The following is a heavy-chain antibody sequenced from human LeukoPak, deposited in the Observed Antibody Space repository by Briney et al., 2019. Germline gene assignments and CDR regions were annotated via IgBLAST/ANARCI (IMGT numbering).Heavy chain of an antibody. CDR2: IYHSGST. D-gene: IGHD6-6*01. V-gene: IGHV4-4*02. CDR3: ARGNGSSYFFDY. CDR1: GGSISSGNW. Sequence: PSETLSLTCAVSGGSISSGNWWTWVRQPPGKGLEWIGNIYHSGSTKYNRSLKNRVTISVDKSKNEFSLSLRSVTAVDTAFYHCARGNGSSYFFDYWGQGTLVTVSS. J-gene: IGHJ4*02.